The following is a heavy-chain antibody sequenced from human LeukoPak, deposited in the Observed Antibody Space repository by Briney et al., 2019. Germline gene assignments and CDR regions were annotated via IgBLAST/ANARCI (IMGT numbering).Heavy chain of an antibody. V-gene: IGHV4-59*11. CDR3: ARSFYSSGYYYDAFDI. CDR2: ISYSGST. J-gene: IGHJ3*02. D-gene: IGHD3-22*01. Sequence: SETLSLTCTVSGGSINNQYWSWIRQPPGKGLEWIGYISYSGSTRYTPSLKSRVTISVDTSKNQFSLKLSSVTAADTAVYYCARSFYSSGYYYDAFDIWGQGTMVTVSS. CDR1: GGSINNQY.